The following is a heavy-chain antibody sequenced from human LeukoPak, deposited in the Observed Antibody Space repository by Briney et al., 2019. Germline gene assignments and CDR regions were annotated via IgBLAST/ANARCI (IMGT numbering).Heavy chain of an antibody. Sequence: GASVKVSCKASGYTFTCYYMHWVRQAPGQGLEWMGWINPNSGGTNYAQKFQGRVTMTRDTSISTAYMELSRLRSDDTAVYYCAREAYDFYYDSSGYYYYFDYWGQGTLVTVSS. J-gene: IGHJ4*02. V-gene: IGHV1-2*02. CDR1: GYTFTCYY. CDR3: AREAYDFYYDSSGYYYYFDY. CDR2: INPNSGGT. D-gene: IGHD3-22*01.